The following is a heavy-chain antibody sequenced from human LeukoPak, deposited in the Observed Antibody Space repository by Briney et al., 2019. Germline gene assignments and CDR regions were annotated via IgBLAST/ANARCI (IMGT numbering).Heavy chain of an antibody. Sequence: GGSLRLSCAASGFTFSTYSMSWVRQAPGKGLEWVSAIRGGGENTYYADSVKGRFTISRDNSKDTLSLQMNSLRAEDTSVYYCVAGDWGARDSFDLWGRGTMVTVSS. CDR1: GFTFSTYS. V-gene: IGHV3-23*01. D-gene: IGHD2-21*02. CDR3: VAGDWGARDSFDL. J-gene: IGHJ3*01. CDR2: IRGGGENT.